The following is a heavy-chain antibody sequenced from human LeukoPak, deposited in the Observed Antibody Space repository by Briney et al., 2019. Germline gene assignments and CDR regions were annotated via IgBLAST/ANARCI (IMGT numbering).Heavy chain of an antibody. J-gene: IGHJ6*03. V-gene: IGHV3-43*01. CDR2: ISWDGGST. D-gene: IGHD5-12*01. CDR3: AKEGGSGLGATTPYYYYYYMDV. Sequence: GGSLRLSCAASGFTFDDYTMHWLRQAPGKGLEWVSLISWDGGSTYYADSVKGRFTISRDNSKNSLYLQMNSLRTEDTALYYCAKEGGSGLGATTPYYYYYYMDVWGKGTTVTVSS. CDR1: GFTFDDYT.